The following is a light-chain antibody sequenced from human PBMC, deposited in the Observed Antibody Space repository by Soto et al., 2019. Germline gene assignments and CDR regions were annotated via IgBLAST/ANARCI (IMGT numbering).Light chain of an antibody. CDR1: QSVGTY. V-gene: IGKV3-20*01. CDR2: GAS. J-gene: IGKJ4*01. Sequence: IVLTQSPGTLSLSPVERATLSCMASQSVGTYLAWYQQTPGQAPRLLIYGASSRATGIPDRFSGSGSGTDFTLTISRLEPEDFAVYHCQQYVSIPLTFGGGTKVDIK. CDR3: QQYVSIPLT.